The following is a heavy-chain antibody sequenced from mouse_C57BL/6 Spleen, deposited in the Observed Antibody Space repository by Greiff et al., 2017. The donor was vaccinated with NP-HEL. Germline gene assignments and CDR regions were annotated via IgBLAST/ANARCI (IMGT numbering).Heavy chain of an antibody. CDR3: TRDKGYYDYDGAMDY. CDR2: ISSGGDYI. Sequence: EVQLVESGEGLVKPGGSLKLSCAASGFTFSSYAMSWVHQTPEKRLEWVAYISSGGDYIYYADTVKGRFTISRDNARNTLYLQMSSLKSEDTAMYYCTRDKGYYDYDGAMDYWGQGTSVTVSS. CDR1: GFTFSSYA. V-gene: IGHV5-9-1*02. D-gene: IGHD2-4*01. J-gene: IGHJ4*01.